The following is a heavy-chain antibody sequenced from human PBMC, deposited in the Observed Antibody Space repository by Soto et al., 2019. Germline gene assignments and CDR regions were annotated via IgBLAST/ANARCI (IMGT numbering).Heavy chain of an antibody. CDR1: GGTFSSYA. Sequence: EASVKVSCKASGGTFSSYAISWVRQAPGQGLEWMGGVIPIFGTANYAQKFQGRVTITADESTSTAYMELSSLRSEDTAVYYCARGPYNWNYYFDYWGQGTLVTVSS. D-gene: IGHD1-7*01. CDR3: ARGPYNWNYYFDY. J-gene: IGHJ4*02. V-gene: IGHV1-69*13. CDR2: VIPIFGTA.